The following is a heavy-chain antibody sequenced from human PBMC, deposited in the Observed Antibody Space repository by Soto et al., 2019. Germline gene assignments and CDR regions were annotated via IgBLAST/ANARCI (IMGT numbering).Heavy chain of an antibody. D-gene: IGHD6-19*01. CDR1: GYSFTNYW. J-gene: IGHJ3*02. Sequence: PGESLKISCKASGYSFTNYWIGWVRQMPGKGLEWMGIIYPGDSQTRYSPSFQGQVTISADKSISTAYVQWSSLKASDTAMYYCVRLKGIAVAGIGSNTFDIWGQGTMVTVSS. V-gene: IGHV5-51*01. CDR3: VRLKGIAVAGIGSNTFDI. CDR2: IYPGDSQT.